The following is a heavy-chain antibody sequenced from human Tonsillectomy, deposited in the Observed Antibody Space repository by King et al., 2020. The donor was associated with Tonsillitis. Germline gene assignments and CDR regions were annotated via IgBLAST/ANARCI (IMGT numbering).Heavy chain of an antibody. CDR2: IIPMFGTA. J-gene: IGHJ4*02. V-gene: IGHV1-69*12. CDR1: GGTFSSST. D-gene: IGHD3-10*01. Sequence: QLVKSGAEVKKPGSSVKVSCKASGGTFSSSTLTWLRQAPGQGLEWMGGIIPMFGTANYARKFQGRVTITADESTSAAYMELSSLRSEDTALYYCARGGGGFGEFFDYWGQGTLVTVSS. CDR3: ARGGGGFGEFFDY.